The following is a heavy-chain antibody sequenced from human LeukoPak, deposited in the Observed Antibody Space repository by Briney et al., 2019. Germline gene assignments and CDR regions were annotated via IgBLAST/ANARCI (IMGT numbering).Heavy chain of an antibody. J-gene: IGHJ3*02. D-gene: IGHD3-22*01. Sequence: SETLSLTCSVSGGSMSGYYWSWIRQSPGKGLVWIGYIFYSGSTNCNPSLKSRVTVSVDMSKNQFSLELNSVTAADTALYYCARHFTYYYDSEGYPRDIFDIWGQGTMVTVSS. CDR2: IFYSGST. CDR1: GGSMSGYY. CDR3: ARHFTYYYDSEGYPRDIFDI. V-gene: IGHV4-59*08.